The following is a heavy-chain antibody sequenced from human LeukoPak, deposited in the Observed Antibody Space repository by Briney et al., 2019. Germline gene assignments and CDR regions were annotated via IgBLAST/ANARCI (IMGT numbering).Heavy chain of an antibody. Sequence: SETLSLTCSVSGYSISRGYYWAWIRQPPGKGLEWIVTMFQTRNIYYNSSLKSRVSISLDASKNQFSLQLSSVTAADTAVYYCARGQIQLWASYYYYYYMDVWGKGTTVTVSS. D-gene: IGHD5-18*01. J-gene: IGHJ6*03. CDR2: MFQTRNI. CDR3: ARGQIQLWASYYYYYYMDV. V-gene: IGHV4-38-2*02. CDR1: GYSISRGYY.